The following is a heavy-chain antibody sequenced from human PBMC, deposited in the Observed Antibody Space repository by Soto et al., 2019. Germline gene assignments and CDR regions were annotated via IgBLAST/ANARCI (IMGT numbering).Heavy chain of an antibody. Sequence: PGESLKISCKGSGYSFTSYWIGWVRQMPGKGLEWMGIIYPGDSDTRYSPSFQGQVTISADKSISTAYLQWSSLKASDTAMYYCARATPQQLAPSAFDIWGQGTLVTVSS. CDR1: GYSFTSYW. J-gene: IGHJ3*02. D-gene: IGHD6-13*01. CDR3: ARATPQQLAPSAFDI. CDR2: IYPGDSDT. V-gene: IGHV5-51*01.